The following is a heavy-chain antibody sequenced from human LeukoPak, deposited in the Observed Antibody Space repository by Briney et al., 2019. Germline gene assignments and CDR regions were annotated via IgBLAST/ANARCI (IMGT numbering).Heavy chain of an antibody. CDR1: GYTFTSYG. D-gene: IGHD6-13*01. Sequence: ASVKVSCKASGYTFTSYGISWVRQAPGQGLEWMGWISAYNGNTNYAQKLQGRVTTTTDTSTSTAYMELRSLRSDDTAVYYCARGSSSSWSSSFDYWGQGTLVTVSS. V-gene: IGHV1-18*01. J-gene: IGHJ4*02. CDR3: ARGSSSSWSSSFDY. CDR2: ISAYNGNT.